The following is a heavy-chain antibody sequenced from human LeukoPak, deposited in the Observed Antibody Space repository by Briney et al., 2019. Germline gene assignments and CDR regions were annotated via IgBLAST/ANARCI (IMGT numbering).Heavy chain of an antibody. Sequence: PVGSLRLSCAASGVTFSSYEMNWVRQAPGKGLEWVSYISSSGRAMYSADSVKGRFTISRDNAKNSLYLQMNNLRAEDTAVYYCASPGEGYCSGGNCYYFDYWGQGTLVTVSS. D-gene: IGHD2-15*01. CDR3: ASPGEGYCSGGNCYYFDY. CDR2: ISSSGRAM. J-gene: IGHJ4*02. V-gene: IGHV3-48*03. CDR1: GVTFSSYE.